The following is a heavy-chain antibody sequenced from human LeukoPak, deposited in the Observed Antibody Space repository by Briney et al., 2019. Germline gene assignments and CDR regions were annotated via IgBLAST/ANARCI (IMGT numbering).Heavy chain of an antibody. CDR3: ARQLRSYSYGSLDY. D-gene: IGHD5-18*01. J-gene: IGHJ4*02. CDR1: GYSFTTYW. CDR2: NYPGDSDI. Sequence: HGESLKISCKASGYSFTTYWIGWVRQMPGKGLEWMGINYPGDSDIRYSPSLLGQVTISADKSINTASLQWSSLKASDTAIYYCARQLRSYSYGSLDYWGQGTLVTVSS. V-gene: IGHV5-51*01.